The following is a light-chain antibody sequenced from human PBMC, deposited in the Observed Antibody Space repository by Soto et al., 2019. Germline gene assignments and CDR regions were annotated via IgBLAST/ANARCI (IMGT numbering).Light chain of an antibody. J-gene: IGLJ1*01. CDR2: EVS. V-gene: IGLV2-14*01. CDR1: SSDVGGYNY. Sequence: QSVLTQPASVSGSPGQSITISCTGTSSDVGGYNYVSWSQQHPGKAPQLMIYEVSNRPSGVSNRFSGSKSGNTASLTISGLQAEDEADYYCSSYTSSNTYVFGTGTKLTVL. CDR3: SSYTSSNTYV.